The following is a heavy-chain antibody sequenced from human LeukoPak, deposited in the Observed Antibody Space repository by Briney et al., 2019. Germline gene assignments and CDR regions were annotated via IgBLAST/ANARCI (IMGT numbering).Heavy chain of an antibody. CDR2: IYYSGST. V-gene: IGHV4-30-4*08. D-gene: IGHD3-16*01. J-gene: IGHJ4*02. CDR1: GGSISSYY. CDR3: ARGGLRWGFDY. Sequence: PSETLSLTCTVSGGSISSYYWSWIRQPPGKGLEWIGSIYYSGSTYYNPSLKSRVTISVDTSKNQFSLKLTSVTAADTAVYYCARGGLRWGFDYWGQGTLVTVSS.